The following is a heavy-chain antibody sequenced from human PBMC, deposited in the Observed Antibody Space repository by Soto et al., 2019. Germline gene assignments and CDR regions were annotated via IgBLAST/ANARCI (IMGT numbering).Heavy chain of an antibody. CDR3: ATAPGSGSYYLTFDY. J-gene: IGHJ4*02. D-gene: IGHD3-10*01. V-gene: IGHV4-59*01. Sequence: SETLSLTCTVSGGSISSYYWSWIRQPPGKGLEWIGYIYYSGSSNYNPSLKSRVTISVDTSKNQFSLKLSSVTAADTAVYYCATAPGSGSYYLTFDYWGQGTLVTVSS. CDR1: GGSISSYY. CDR2: IYYSGSS.